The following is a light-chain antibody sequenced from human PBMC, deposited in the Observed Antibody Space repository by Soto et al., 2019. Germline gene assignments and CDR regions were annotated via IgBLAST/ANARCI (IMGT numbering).Light chain of an antibody. J-gene: IGLJ2*01. CDR2: SNN. CDR1: SSNIGSNT. CDR3: AAWDDRLNGPV. Sequence: QSVLTQPTSASGTPGQRVTISCSGSSSNIGSNTVNWYQQLPGTAPKLLIHSNNQRPSGVPDRFSDSKSGTSASLAISGLQSEDEADYYCAAWDDRLNGPVFGGGTKLTVL. V-gene: IGLV1-44*01.